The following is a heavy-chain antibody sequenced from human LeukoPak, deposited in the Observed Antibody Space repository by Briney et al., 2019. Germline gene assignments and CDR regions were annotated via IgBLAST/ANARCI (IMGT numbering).Heavy chain of an antibody. Sequence: ASVKVSCKASGYSFADYYMHWVRQAPGQGLEWMGWIKPNSGDTRSAQKFQGRVTMTRDTSISTAYMELSSLRYDDTAVYYCARVYGDYVGWFDPWGQGTLVTVSS. CDR1: GYSFADYY. D-gene: IGHD4-17*01. CDR2: IKPNSGDT. J-gene: IGHJ5*02. V-gene: IGHV1-2*02. CDR3: ARVYGDYVGWFDP.